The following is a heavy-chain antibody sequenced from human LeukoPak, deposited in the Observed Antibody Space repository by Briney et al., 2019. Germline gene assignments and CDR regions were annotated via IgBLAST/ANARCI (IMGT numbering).Heavy chain of an antibody. D-gene: IGHD2-8*01. V-gene: IGHV3-7*01. CDR3: ARVNPLMAPGAFDI. CDR1: EFTLSRYW. J-gene: IGHJ3*02. CDR2: IKQGGSEK. Sequence: PGGSLRLSCAASEFTLSRYWMAWVLQAPGNGLAWVANIKQGGSEKYYVDSVKGRFTISRDNARNSLYLQMNSLRAEDTAIFYCARVNPLMAPGAFDIWGQGTMVAVSS.